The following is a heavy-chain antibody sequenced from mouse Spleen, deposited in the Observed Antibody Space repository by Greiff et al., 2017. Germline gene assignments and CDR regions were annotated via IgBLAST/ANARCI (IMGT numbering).Heavy chain of an antibody. Sequence: EVKLMESGGGLVKPGGSLKLSCAASGFTFSSYTMSWVRQTPAKRLEWVATISSGGGNIYYQDSVKGRFTISRDNDRNTLYLQMSILRSEDTAMYYCARHSYYFGYWGQGTTLTVSS. CDR2: ISSGGGNI. CDR1: GFTFSSYT. CDR3: ARHSYYFGY. J-gene: IGHJ2*01. V-gene: IGHV5-9*04.